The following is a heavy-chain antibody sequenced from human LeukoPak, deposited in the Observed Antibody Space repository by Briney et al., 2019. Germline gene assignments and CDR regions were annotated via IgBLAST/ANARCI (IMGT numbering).Heavy chain of an antibody. CDR2: IIPIFGTA. D-gene: IGHD3-3*01. V-gene: IGHV1-69*01. J-gene: IGHJ4*02. CDR3: ARGSRSFGVVIYYFDY. CDR1: GGTFSSYA. Sequence: SVKVPCKASGGTFSSYAISWVRQAPGQGLEWMGGIIPIFGTANYAQKFQGRVTITADESTSTAYMELSSLRSEDTAVYYCARGSRSFGVVIYYFDYWGQGTLVTVSS.